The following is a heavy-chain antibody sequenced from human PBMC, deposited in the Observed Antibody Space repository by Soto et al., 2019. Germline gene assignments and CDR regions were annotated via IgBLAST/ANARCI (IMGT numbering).Heavy chain of an antibody. CDR3: AREVKEIAAAAGNWFDP. Sequence: ASVKVSCKASGYTFTSYYMHWVRQAPGQGLEWMGIINPSGGSTSYAQKFQGRVTMTRDTSTSTVYMELSSLRSEDTAVYYCAREVKEIAAAAGNWFDPWAQGTLVTVSS. D-gene: IGHD6-13*01. CDR1: GYTFTSYY. CDR2: INPSGGST. V-gene: IGHV1-46*03. J-gene: IGHJ5*02.